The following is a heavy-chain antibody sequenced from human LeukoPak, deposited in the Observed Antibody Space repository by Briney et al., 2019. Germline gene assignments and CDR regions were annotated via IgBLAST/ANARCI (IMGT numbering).Heavy chain of an antibody. CDR3: ARGAITGFDY. CDR1: GGSFSGYY. CDR2: INHSGST. J-gene: IGHJ4*02. D-gene: IGHD2-8*02. Sequence: PSETLSLTCAVYGGSFSGYYRSWIRQPPGKGLEWIGEINHSGSTNYNPSLKSRVTISVDTSKNQFSLKLSSVTAADTAVYYCARGAITGFDYWGQGTLVTVSS. V-gene: IGHV4-34*01.